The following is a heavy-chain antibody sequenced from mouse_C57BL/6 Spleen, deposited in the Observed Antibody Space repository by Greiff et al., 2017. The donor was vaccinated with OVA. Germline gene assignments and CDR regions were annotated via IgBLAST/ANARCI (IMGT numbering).Heavy chain of an antibody. CDR1: GYSFTSYY. V-gene: IGHV1-66*01. CDR3: ARELDYDDY. D-gene: IGHD2-4*01. J-gene: IGHJ2*01. CDR2: IYPGSGNT. Sequence: QVQLQQSGPELVKPGASVKISCKASGYSFTSYYIHWVKQRHGQGLEWIGWIYPGSGNTKYNEKFKGKATMTADTSSSTAYMQLSSLTSEDSAVYYCARELDYDDYWGQGTTLTVSA.